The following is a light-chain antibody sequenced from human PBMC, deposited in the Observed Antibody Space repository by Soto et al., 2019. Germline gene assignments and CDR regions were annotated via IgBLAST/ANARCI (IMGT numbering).Light chain of an antibody. CDR3: QERNNWPLIT. V-gene: IGKV3-11*01. Sequence: EIVLTQSPPTLSSSPGERATLSCRASQSISSYLAWYQQKPGQAPRLLIYDASIRAAGIPARFSGSGSGTDFTLTISSLEPEDFEVYYCQERNNWPLITFGQGTRLEIK. J-gene: IGKJ5*01. CDR2: DAS. CDR1: QSISSY.